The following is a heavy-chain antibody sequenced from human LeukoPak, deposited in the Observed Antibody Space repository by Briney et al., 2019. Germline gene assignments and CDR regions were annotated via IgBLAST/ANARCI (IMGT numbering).Heavy chain of an antibody. J-gene: IGHJ4*02. CDR2: INPNSGGT. CDR1: GYTFTGYY. D-gene: IGHD3-9*01. V-gene: IGHV1-2*02. CDR3: ARLHYDILTGYYKIDY. Sequence: GASVNVSCTASGYTFTGYYMHWVRQAPGQGLEWMGWINPNSGGTNYAQKFQGRVTMTRDTSISTAYMELSRLRSDDTAVYYCARLHYDILTGYYKIDYWGQGTLVTVSS.